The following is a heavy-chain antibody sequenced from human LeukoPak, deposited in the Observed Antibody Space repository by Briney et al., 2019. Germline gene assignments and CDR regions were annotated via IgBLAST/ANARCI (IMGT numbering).Heavy chain of an antibody. J-gene: IGHJ4*02. Sequence: SETLSLTCAVYGGSFRGYYWSWIRQPPGKGLEWIGEINHSGSTNYNPSLKSRVTISVDTSKNQFSLKLSSVTAADTAVYYCARVIEGSGSPAVDYWGQGTLVTVSS. CDR1: GGSFRGYY. D-gene: IGHD3-10*01. CDR2: INHSGST. V-gene: IGHV4-34*01. CDR3: ARVIEGSGSPAVDY.